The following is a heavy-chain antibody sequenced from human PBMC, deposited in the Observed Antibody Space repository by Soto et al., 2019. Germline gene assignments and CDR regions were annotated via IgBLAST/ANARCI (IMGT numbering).Heavy chain of an antibody. J-gene: IGHJ4*02. CDR1: GFTFSSYA. D-gene: IGHD3-16*01. V-gene: IGHV3-64*01. CDR3: ASGGGRPFDY. CDR2: ISSNGGST. Sequence: GGSLRLSCAASGFTFSSYAMHWVRQAPGKGLEYVSAISSNGGSTYYANSVKGRFTISRDNSKNTLYLQMGSLRAEDMAVYYCASGGGRPFDYWGQGTLVTVSS.